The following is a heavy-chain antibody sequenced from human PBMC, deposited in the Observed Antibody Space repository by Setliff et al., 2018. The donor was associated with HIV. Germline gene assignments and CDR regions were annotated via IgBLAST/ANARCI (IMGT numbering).Heavy chain of an antibody. CDR3: ARGSKAAAGPPDF. J-gene: IGHJ4*02. Sequence: AGGSVRLSCAASGFTFDDYGMSWVRQTPRKGLEWVSGINWNGGSTGYADSVKGRFTISRDNGYSSLYLQMNGLRAEDTALYYCARGSKAAAGPPDFWGQGTLVTVSS. CDR1: GFTFDDYG. CDR2: INWNGGST. D-gene: IGHD6-13*01. V-gene: IGHV3-20*04.